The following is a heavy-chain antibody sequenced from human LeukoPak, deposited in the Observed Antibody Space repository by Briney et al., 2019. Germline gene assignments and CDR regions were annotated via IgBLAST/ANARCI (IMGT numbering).Heavy chain of an antibody. Sequence: GGSLRLSCAASGFIFSNYEINWVRQAPGKGLEWVSYITSDGTNMFYADSVKGRFTISRDNAKNSLYLQMNSLRSEDTAVYYCARHTAGFDFWGQGTLVTVSS. V-gene: IGHV3-48*03. D-gene: IGHD5-18*01. J-gene: IGHJ4*02. CDR1: GFIFSNYE. CDR3: ARHTAGFDF. CDR2: ITSDGTNM.